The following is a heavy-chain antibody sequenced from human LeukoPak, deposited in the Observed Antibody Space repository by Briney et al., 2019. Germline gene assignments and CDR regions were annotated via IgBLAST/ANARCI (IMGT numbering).Heavy chain of an antibody. V-gene: IGHV3-33*06. CDR2: IWYDGSHE. CDR3: AKAYCTRNGCFADF. Sequence: GRSLRLSCAASGFNFSTSGMLWVRQAPGKGLDWVAVIWYDGSHEFYADSVKGRFAISRDNSKHTLYLQINRLRAEDTAIYYCAKAYCTRNGCFADFWGQGALVTVSS. D-gene: IGHD2-8*01. CDR1: GFNFSTSG. J-gene: IGHJ4*02.